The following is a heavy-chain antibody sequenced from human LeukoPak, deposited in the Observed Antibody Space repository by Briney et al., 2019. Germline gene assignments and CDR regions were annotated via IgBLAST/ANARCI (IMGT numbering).Heavy chain of an antibody. CDR2: IYDSGST. Sequence: SETLSLTCTVSGGSIRSGGYYWSWIRQHPGKGLQWIGYIYDSGSTYYNLSLKSRVTMSVDTSKNQFSLYLHSVTAADTAVYYCARVGTAAGFYFDCWGQGTLVTVSS. CDR3: ARVGTAAGFYFDC. D-gene: IGHD6-13*01. J-gene: IGHJ4*02. V-gene: IGHV4-31*03. CDR1: GGSIRSGGYY.